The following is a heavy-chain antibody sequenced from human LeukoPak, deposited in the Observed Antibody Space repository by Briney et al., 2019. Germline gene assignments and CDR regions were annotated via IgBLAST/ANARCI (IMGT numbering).Heavy chain of an antibody. D-gene: IGHD2-2*01. J-gene: IGHJ3*02. CDR1: GASINSGDYY. CDR2: FYYSGST. CDR3: ARDRCSTTTCYDAFDI. Sequence: SETLSLTCTVSGASINSGDYYWSWIRQPPGKGLEWIGYFYYSGSTYYNPSLKSRVIILVDTSENQFSLKLSSVIAADTAVYYCARDRCSTTTCYDAFDIWGQGTMVTVSS. V-gene: IGHV4-30-4*08.